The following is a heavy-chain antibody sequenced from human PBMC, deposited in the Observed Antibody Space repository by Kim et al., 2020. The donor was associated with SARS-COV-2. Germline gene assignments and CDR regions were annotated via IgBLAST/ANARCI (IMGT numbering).Heavy chain of an antibody. Sequence: GGSLRLSCAASGFTVSSNYMSWVRQAPGKGLEWVSLIYSGSSTYYADSVKGRFTISRDNSKNTLYLQMNSLRAEDTAVYYCARSRTYCSSTSCPNWFDPWGQGTLVTVSS. CDR3: ARSRTYCSSTSCPNWFDP. CDR1: GFTVSSNY. D-gene: IGHD2-2*01. V-gene: IGHV3-66*01. J-gene: IGHJ5*02. CDR2: IYSGSST.